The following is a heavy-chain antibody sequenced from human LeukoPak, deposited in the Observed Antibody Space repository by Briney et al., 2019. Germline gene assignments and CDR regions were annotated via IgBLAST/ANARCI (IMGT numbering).Heavy chain of an antibody. J-gene: IGHJ4*02. CDR3: AKGGGSNQSTKFDY. D-gene: IGHD3-16*01. Sequence: GGSLRLSCAASGFTFDDYAMHWVRQAPGKGLEWVSGISWNSGSIGYADSVKGRFTISRDNAKNSLYLQMNSLRAEDTALYYCAKGGGSNQSTKFDYWGRGPLVPVSS. V-gene: IGHV3-9*01. CDR2: ISWNSGSI. CDR1: GFTFDDYA.